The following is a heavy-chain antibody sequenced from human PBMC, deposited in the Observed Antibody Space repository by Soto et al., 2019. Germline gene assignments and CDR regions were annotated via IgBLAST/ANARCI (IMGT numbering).Heavy chain of an antibody. CDR3: ARESEDLTSNFDY. Sequence: PGGSLRLSCAASGFTFTRYSMNWVRQAPGKGLGWVSSISSTTNYIYYADSMKGRFTVSRDNAKNSVYLEMNSLSAEDTAVYYCARESEDLTSNFDYWGQGTLVTVS. CDR2: ISSTTNYI. CDR1: GFTFTRYS. V-gene: IGHV3-21*01. J-gene: IGHJ4*02.